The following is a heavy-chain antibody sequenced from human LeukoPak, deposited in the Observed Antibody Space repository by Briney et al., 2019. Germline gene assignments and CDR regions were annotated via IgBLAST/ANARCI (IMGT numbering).Heavy chain of an antibody. J-gene: IGHJ3*02. Sequence: GGSLRLSCAASGFTLSSYAMSWVRQAPGKGLEWVSAISGSGGSTYYADSVKGRFTISRDNSKNTLYLQMNSLRAEDTALYHCARFLAVNDAFDIWGQGTMVTVSS. CDR1: GFTLSSYA. D-gene: IGHD2-21*01. CDR3: ARFLAVNDAFDI. V-gene: IGHV3-23*01. CDR2: ISGSGGST.